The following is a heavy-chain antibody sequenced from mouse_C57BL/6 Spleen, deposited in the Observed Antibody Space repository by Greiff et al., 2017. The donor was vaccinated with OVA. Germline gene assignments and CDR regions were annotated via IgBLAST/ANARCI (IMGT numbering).Heavy chain of an antibody. CDR1: GYTFTDYN. V-gene: IGHV1-22*01. Sequence: VQLKESGPELVKPGASVKMSCKASGYTFTDYNMHWVKQSHGKSLEWIGYINPNNGGTSYNQKFKGKATLTVNKSSSTAYMELRSLTSEDSAVYYCARETPYAMDYWGQGTSVTVSS. J-gene: IGHJ4*01. CDR2: INPNNGGT. CDR3: ARETPYAMDY.